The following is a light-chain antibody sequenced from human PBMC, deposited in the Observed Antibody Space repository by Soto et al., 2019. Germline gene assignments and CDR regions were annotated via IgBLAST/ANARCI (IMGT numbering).Light chain of an antibody. Sequence: DIKMTQSPSSLFASVGDRVTITCRASQSSSSYLNWYQQKPGKAPKLLIYAASSLQSGVPSRFSGSGSGTDFTLTISSLQPEDFATYYCQQSYSTPYTFGQGTKVDIK. CDR3: QQSYSTPYT. CDR2: AAS. CDR1: QSSSSY. J-gene: IGKJ2*01. V-gene: IGKV1-39*01.